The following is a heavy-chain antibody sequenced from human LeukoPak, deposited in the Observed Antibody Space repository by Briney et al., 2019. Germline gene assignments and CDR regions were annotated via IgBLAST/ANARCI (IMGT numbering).Heavy chain of an antibody. D-gene: IGHD1-26*01. CDR2: MNPNSGNT. V-gene: IGHV1-8*03. CDR1: AYTFTSYD. CDR3: ARGDTIVGATNLVDY. J-gene: IGHJ4*02. Sequence: GASVTVSCTASAYTFTSYDINWVRQAPGQGLEWMGWMNPNSGNTGYAQKFQGRVTITRNTSISTAYMELSSLRSEDTAVYYCARGDTIVGATNLVDYWGQGTPVTVSS.